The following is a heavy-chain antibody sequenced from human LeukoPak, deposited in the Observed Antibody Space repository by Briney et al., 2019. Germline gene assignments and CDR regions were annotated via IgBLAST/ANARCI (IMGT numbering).Heavy chain of an antibody. CDR2: ISAYNGNT. J-gene: IGHJ3*02. V-gene: IGHV1-18*01. CDR1: GYTFTSYG. CDR3: ARDRVVARAYCSSTSCLWALDAFDI. Sequence: PGASVKVSCKASGYTFTSYGISWVRQAPGQGLEWMGWISAYNGNTNYAQKLQGRVTMTTDTSTSTAYMELRSLRSDDTAVYYCARDRVVARAYCSSTSCLWALDAFDIWGQGTMVTVSS. D-gene: IGHD2-2*01.